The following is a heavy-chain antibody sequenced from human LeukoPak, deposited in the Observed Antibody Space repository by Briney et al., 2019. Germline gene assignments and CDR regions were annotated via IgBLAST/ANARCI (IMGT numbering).Heavy chain of an antibody. Sequence: GASVKVSCKASGGTFSSYAISWVRQAPGQGLEWMGRIIPIFGTANYAQKFQGRVTITTDEYTSTAYMDPSSLRSEDTAVYYCARDLAPVRYDFWSGYLVYWGQGTLVTVSS. CDR3: ARDLAPVRYDFWSGYLVY. V-gene: IGHV1-69*05. J-gene: IGHJ4*02. CDR2: IIPIFGTA. CDR1: GGTFSSYA. D-gene: IGHD3-3*01.